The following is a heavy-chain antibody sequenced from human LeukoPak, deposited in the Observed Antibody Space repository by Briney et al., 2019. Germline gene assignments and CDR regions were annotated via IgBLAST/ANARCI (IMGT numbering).Heavy chain of an antibody. Sequence: QASETLSLTCAVYGGSFSGYYWSWIRQPPGKGLEWIGEINHSGSTNYNPSLKSRVTISVDTSKNQFSLKLSSVTAADTAMYYCARGLGRLPSGGYWGQGTLVTVSS. CDR3: ARGLGRLPSGGY. CDR1: GGSFSGYY. CDR2: INHSGST. D-gene: IGHD3-10*01. V-gene: IGHV4-34*01. J-gene: IGHJ4*02.